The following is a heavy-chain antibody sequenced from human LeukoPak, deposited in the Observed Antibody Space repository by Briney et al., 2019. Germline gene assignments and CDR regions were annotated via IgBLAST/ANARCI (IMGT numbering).Heavy chain of an antibody. J-gene: IGHJ4*02. CDR2: IFRSGST. Sequence: SETLSLTCSVSGGSISSSSYYWGWIRQPPGKGLEWIGSIFRSGSTHYNPSLESRVTISVDTSKNQFSLKLKFVTATDTAVYYCASIDKGWGQGTLVTVS. CDR1: GGSISSSSYY. V-gene: IGHV4-39*07. CDR3: ASIDKG.